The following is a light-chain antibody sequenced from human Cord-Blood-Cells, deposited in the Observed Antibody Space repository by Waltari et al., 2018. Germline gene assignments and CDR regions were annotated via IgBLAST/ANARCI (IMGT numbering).Light chain of an antibody. J-gene: IGLJ1*01. V-gene: IGLV2-14*03. CDR3: SSYTSSSTYV. CDR1: SSDVGGYNY. CDR2: DVS. Sequence: QSALTQPASVSGSPGQSITISCTGTSSDVGGYNYVSWYQQHPGKAPKLMIYDVSNRPSGFSNRFSGSTSGNTASLTISGLQAEDEADYYCSSYTSSSTYVFGTGTKVTVL.